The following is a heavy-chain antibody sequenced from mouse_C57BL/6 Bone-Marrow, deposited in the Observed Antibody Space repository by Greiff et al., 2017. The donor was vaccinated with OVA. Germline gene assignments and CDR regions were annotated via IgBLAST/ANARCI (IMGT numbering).Heavy chain of an antibody. CDR3: AAYYYGSNFQYYFDY. V-gene: IGHV1-18*01. Sequence: VQLQQSGPELVKPGASVKIPCKASGYTFTYYNMDWVKQSHGKSLEWIGDINPNNGGTIYNQKFKGKATLTVDKSSSTAYMELRSLTSEDTAVYYCAAYYYGSNFQYYFDYWGQGTTLTVSS. CDR1: GYTFTYYN. D-gene: IGHD1-1*01. J-gene: IGHJ2*01. CDR2: INPNNGGT.